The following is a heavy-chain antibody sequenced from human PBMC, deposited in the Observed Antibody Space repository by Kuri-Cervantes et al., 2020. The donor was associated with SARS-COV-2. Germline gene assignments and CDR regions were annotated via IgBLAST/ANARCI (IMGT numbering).Heavy chain of an antibody. J-gene: IGHJ6*02. D-gene: IGHD3-16*02. CDR1: GFTFSSYA. V-gene: IGHV3-33*08. Sequence: GESLKISCAASGFTFSSYAMHWVRQAPGKGLEWVAVIWYDGSNKYYADSVKGRFTISRDNSKNTLYLQMNSLRAEDTAVYYCARDKGLYYDNVWESCRPDLRYGMDVWGQGTMVTVSS. CDR2: IWYDGSNK. CDR3: ARDKGLYYDNVWESCRPDLRYGMDV.